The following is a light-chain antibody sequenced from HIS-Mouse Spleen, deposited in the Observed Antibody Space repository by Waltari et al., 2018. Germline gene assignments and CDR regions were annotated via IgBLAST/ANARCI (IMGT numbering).Light chain of an antibody. CDR2: LGS. Sequence: DIVMTQSPLSLPVTPGEPASISCRSSQILLHSNGYNYLDWYLQKPGQSPQLLIYLGSNRASRVPYRFSGSGSGTDFTLKISRVEAEDVGVYYCMQALQTPLTFGGGTKVEIK. J-gene: IGKJ4*01. CDR1: QILLHSNGYNY. CDR3: MQALQTPLT. V-gene: IGKV2-28*01.